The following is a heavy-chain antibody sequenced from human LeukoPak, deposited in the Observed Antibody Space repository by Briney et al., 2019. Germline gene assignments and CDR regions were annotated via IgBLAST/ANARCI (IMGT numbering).Heavy chain of an antibody. CDR1: GYTFTSYY. Sequence: ASVKVSCKASGYTFTSYYMHWVRQAPGQGLEWMGIINPSGGSTSYAQKFQGRVTMTRDTSTSTAYMELSSLRSEDTAVYYCARGFQDDYYGSGGDYWGQGTLVTVSS. CDR3: ARGFQDDYYGSGGDY. J-gene: IGHJ4*02. V-gene: IGHV1-46*01. CDR2: INPSGGST. D-gene: IGHD3-10*01.